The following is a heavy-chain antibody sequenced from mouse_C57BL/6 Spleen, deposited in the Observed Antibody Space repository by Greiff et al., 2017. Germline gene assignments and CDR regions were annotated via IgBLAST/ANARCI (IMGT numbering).Heavy chain of an antibody. V-gene: IGHV1-5*01. D-gene: IGHD1-1*01. CDR2: IYPGNSDT. CDR1: GYTFTSYW. J-gene: IGHJ2*01. Sequence: EVQGVESGTVLARPGASVKMSCKTSGYTFTSYWMHWVKQRPGQGLEWIGAIYPGNSDTSYNQKFKGKAKLTAVTSASTAYMELSSLTNEDSAVYYCTRSDGSSFHCDYWGQGTTLTVSS. CDR3: TRSDGSSFHCDY.